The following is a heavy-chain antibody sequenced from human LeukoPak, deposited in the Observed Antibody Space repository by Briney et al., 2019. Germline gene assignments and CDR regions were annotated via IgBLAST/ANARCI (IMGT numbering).Heavy chain of an antibody. V-gene: IGHV4-34*01. CDR2: INHSGST. Sequence: SETLSLTCAVYGGSFSGYYWSWIRQPPGKGLEWIGEINHSGSTNYNPSLKSRVTISVDTSKNQFALKLSSVTAADTAVYYCARAMGSSWFDYWGQGTLVTVSS. J-gene: IGHJ4*02. D-gene: IGHD6-13*01. CDR3: ARAMGSSWFDY. CDR1: GGSFSGYY.